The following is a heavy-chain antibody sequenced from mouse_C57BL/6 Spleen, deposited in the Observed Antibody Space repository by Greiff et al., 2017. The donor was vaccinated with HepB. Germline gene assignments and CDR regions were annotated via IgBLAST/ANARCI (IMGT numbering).Heavy chain of an antibody. CDR3: ARRDYDGGAMDY. Sequence: EVMLVESGGGLVKPGGSLKLSCAASGFTFSDYGMHWVRQAPEKGLEWVAYISSGSSTNYYADTVKGRFTISRDNAKNTLFLQMTSLRSEDTAMYYCARRDYDGGAMDYWGQGTSVTVSS. CDR2: ISSGSSTN. CDR1: GFTFSDYG. V-gene: IGHV5-17*01. D-gene: IGHD2-4*01. J-gene: IGHJ4*01.